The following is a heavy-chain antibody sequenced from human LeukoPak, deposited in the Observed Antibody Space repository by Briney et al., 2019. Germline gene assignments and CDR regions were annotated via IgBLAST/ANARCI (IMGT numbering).Heavy chain of an antibody. CDR1: GFTFNSFA. J-gene: IGHJ4*02. CDR3: ITPLPYSAQ. CDR2: ISGSGGSA. Sequence: GGSLRLSCAASGFTFNSFAMNWVRQAPGKGLEWVSTISGSGGSAYYADSVKGRFTISRDNSKNTLYLQMSSLRAEDTAVYYCITPLPYSAQGGQGTLVTVSS. V-gene: IGHV3-23*01. D-gene: IGHD2-21*01.